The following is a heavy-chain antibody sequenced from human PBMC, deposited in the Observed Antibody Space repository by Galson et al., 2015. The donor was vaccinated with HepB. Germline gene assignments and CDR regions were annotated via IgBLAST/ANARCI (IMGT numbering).Heavy chain of an antibody. Sequence: SLRLSCAASGFTFSSYWMHWVRQAPGKGLVWVSRMNGDGTSISYAGSVKGRFTISRDNAKDTLYLQMNSLRAEDTAVYYCARGGGYFYFDSWGQGTLVTVSS. V-gene: IGHV3-74*01. J-gene: IGHJ4*02. CDR3: ARGGGYFYFDS. CDR1: GFTFSSYW. D-gene: IGHD3-22*01. CDR2: MNGDGTSI.